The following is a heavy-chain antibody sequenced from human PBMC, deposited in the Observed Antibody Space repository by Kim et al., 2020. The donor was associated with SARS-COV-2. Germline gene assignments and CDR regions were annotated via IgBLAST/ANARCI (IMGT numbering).Heavy chain of an antibody. V-gene: IGHV5-51*01. CDR2: IYPGDSDT. CDR1: GYSFTSYW. Sequence: GESLKNSCKGSGYSFTSYWIGWVRQMPGKGLEWMVIIYPGDSDTRYSPSFQGQVTISADKSISTAYLQWSSLKASDPAMYYCAVFLGSGSLAAAYYYYYGMDVWGQGTTVTVSS. D-gene: IGHD3-10*01. J-gene: IGHJ6*02. CDR3: AVFLGSGSLAAAYYYYYGMDV.